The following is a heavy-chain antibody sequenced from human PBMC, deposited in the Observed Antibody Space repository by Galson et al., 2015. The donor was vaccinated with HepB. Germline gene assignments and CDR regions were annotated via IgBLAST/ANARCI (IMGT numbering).Heavy chain of an antibody. CDR2: ISSSSSTI. J-gene: IGHJ4*02. CDR3: ARIGYSGYDHLDY. V-gene: IGHV3-48*04. Sequence: SLRLSCAASGFTFSSYSMNWVRQAPGKGLEWVSYISSSSSTIYYADSVKGRFTISRDNAKNSLYLQMNSLRAEDTAVYYCARIGYSGYDHLDYWGQGTLVTVSP. D-gene: IGHD5-12*01. CDR1: GFTFSSYS.